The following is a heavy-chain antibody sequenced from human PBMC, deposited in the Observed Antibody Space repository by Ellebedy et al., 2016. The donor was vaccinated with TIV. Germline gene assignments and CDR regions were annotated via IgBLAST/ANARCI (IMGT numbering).Heavy chain of an antibody. J-gene: IGHJ3*02. D-gene: IGHD2-15*01. CDR2: IDPRDSYT. Sequence: GESLKISCRGSGYSFANHWINWVRQMPGKGLEWMGRIDPRDSYTNYSPSFEGLVTVSADKSNNTAYLEWSSLKTSDTAIYYCARRVGVVASGALDMWGPGTMVTVSS. CDR1: GYSFANHW. V-gene: IGHV5-10-1*01. CDR3: ARRVGVVASGALDM.